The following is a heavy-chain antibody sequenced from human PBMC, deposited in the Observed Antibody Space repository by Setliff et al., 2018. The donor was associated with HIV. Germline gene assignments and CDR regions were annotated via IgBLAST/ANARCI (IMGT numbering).Heavy chain of an antibody. Sequence: SETLSLTCTVSYFSIDNGYYWGWIRQPPGKGLEWIASISHSGNTYYNPSLKSRVSISLDTSKNQFSLKLSSVTAADTAIYFCAREGGYDYGYTIFYWGQGTLVTVSS. CDR2: ISHSGNT. V-gene: IGHV4-38-2*02. CDR1: YFSIDNGYY. D-gene: IGHD5-18*01. CDR3: AREGGYDYGYTIFY. J-gene: IGHJ4*02.